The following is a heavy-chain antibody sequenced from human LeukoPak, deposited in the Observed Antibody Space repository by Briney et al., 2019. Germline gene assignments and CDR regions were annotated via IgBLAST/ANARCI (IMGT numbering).Heavy chain of an antibody. CDR2: ISSSSSYI. CDR1: GSTFSSYS. V-gene: IGHV3-21*01. Sequence: PGGSLRLSCAASGSTFSSYSMNWVRQAPGKGLEWVSSISSSSSYIYYADSVKGRFTISRDNAKNSLYLQMNSLRAEDTAVYYCARDRQRHYYGSGSYYNVPPDYWGQGTLVTVSS. CDR3: ARDRQRHYYGSGSYYNVPPDY. J-gene: IGHJ4*02. D-gene: IGHD3-10*01.